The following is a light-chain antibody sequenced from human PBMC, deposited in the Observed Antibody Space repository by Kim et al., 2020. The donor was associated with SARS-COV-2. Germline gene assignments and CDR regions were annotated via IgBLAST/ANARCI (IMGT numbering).Light chain of an antibody. CDR3: QAWDSSTVWV. V-gene: IGLV3-1*01. J-gene: IGLJ3*02. CDR1: KLGDKY. Sequence: SSELTQPPSVSVSPGQTASITCSGDKLGDKYACWYQQKPGQSPVVVIYQDSKRPSGIPERFSGSNSGNTATLTISGTQAMDEADYYCQAWDSSTVWVFGG. CDR2: QDS.